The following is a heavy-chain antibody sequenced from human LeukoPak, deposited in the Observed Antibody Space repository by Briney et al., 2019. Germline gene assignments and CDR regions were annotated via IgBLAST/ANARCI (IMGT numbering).Heavy chain of an antibody. CDR3: ARDNRYTGNCLDAFDI. V-gene: IGHV3-33*01. J-gene: IGHJ3*02. CDR2: IWYDGSSK. D-gene: IGHD3-16*02. Sequence: PGRSLRLSCAASGFIFSAYGMHWVRQAPGKGLEWRAVIWYDGSSKYYADSVKGRFTISRDNSKNTLYMQMNYLRVEDTAVYFCARDNRYTGNCLDAFDIWGQGTLVTVSS. CDR1: GFIFSAYG.